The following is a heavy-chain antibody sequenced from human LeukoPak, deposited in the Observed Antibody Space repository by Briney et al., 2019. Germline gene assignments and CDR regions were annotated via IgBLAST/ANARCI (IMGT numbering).Heavy chain of an antibody. CDR1: GYSFTSYW. CDR2: IYPGDSET. D-gene: IGHD3-16*02. Sequence: GESLKICCKTSGYSFTSYWIAWVRQMPGKGLEWMGIIYPGDSETRYSPSFQGQVTTSADKSISTDYLQWSSLKASDTAMYYCARGPGELSHFDYWGQGTLVTVSS. CDR3: ARGPGELSHFDY. V-gene: IGHV5-51*01. J-gene: IGHJ4*02.